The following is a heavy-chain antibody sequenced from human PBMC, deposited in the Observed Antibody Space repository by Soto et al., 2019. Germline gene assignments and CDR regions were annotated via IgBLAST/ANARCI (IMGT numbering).Heavy chain of an antibody. CDR2: IYYSGST. CDR3: ARASSSWYPSNYFDY. V-gene: IGHV4-59*01. D-gene: IGHD6-13*01. J-gene: IGHJ4*01. CDR1: GVKISNYY. Sequence: THSLTWTFSGVKISNYYWIWIRQPPGKGLEWIVYIYYSGSTNYNPSLKSRVTISVDTSKNQFSLKLSSVTAADTAVYFCARASSSWYPSNYFDYLRHRYLVTVS.